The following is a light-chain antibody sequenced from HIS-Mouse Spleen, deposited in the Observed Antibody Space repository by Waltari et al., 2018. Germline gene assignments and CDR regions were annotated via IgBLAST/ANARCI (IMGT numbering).Light chain of an antibody. CDR1: SSNNGSNP. CDR2: SNN. CDR3: AAWDDSLNGVV. Sequence: QSVLTQPPSASATPGQRVTISCSGSSSNNGSNPGNWYQQLPGTAPKLLIYSNNHRPSGVPDRFSGSKSGTSASLAISGLQAEDEADYYCAAWDDSLNGVVFGGGTKLTVL. V-gene: IGLV1-44*01. J-gene: IGLJ2*01.